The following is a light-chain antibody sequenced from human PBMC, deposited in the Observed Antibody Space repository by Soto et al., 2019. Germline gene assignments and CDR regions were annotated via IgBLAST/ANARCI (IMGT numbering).Light chain of an antibody. J-gene: IGKJ2*01. Sequence: EIVLTQSPGTLSLSPGKRATLSCRASQSVSSSYLAWYQQKPGQAPRLLIYGASSRATGIPDRFSGSGSGTDFTLTISRLEPEDFAVYYCQQYGSSSETFGQGTKLEIK. V-gene: IGKV3-20*01. CDR2: GAS. CDR1: QSVSSSY. CDR3: QQYGSSSET.